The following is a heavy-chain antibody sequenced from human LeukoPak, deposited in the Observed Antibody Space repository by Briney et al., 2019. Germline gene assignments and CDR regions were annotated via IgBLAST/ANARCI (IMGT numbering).Heavy chain of an antibody. CDR1: GFTFSSYS. CDR3: ARGWVPSDITLK. V-gene: IGHV3-21*01. D-gene: IGHD3-22*01. J-gene: IGHJ3*01. Sequence: PGGSLRLSCAASGFTFSSYSMNWVRQAPGKGLEWVSSTSSSSSYIYYADSVKGRFTISRDKAKNSLYLQMNSLRAEDTAVYYCARGWVPSDITLKWGQGTMVTVSS. CDR2: TSSSSSYI.